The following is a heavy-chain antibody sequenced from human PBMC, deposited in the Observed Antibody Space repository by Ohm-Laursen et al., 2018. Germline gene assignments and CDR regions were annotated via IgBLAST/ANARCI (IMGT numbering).Heavy chain of an antibody. CDR3: AKTLLPSYNNGWYYFDS. CDR1: GFIFSSFG. CDR2: ISYDGSDK. Sequence: SLRLSCSASGFIFSSFGMHWVRQAPGKGLEWVAVISYDGSDKYYADSVKGRFTISRDNSKNTLYLRMDSLRAEDTAVYSCAKTLLPSYNNGWYYFDSWGQGTLVTVSS. V-gene: IGHV3-30*18. J-gene: IGHJ4*02. D-gene: IGHD6-19*01.